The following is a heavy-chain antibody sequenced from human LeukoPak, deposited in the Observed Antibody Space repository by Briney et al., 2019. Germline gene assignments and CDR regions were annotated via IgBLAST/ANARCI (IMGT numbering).Heavy chain of an antibody. Sequence: GGSLRLSCAASGFTFSTYWMSWVRQAPGKGLEWVANIMQDGSDKSYVDSVKGRFTISRDNAKNSLYLQMNSLRAEDMAVYYCARVLGGVSGYFFDYWGQGALVTVSS. J-gene: IGHJ4*02. V-gene: IGHV3-7*01. CDR3: ARVLGGVSGYFFDY. D-gene: IGHD3-10*01. CDR1: GFTFSTYW. CDR2: IMQDGSDK.